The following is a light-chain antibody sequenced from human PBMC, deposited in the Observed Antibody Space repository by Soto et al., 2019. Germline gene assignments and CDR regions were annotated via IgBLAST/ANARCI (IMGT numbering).Light chain of an antibody. V-gene: IGLV2-8*01. Sequence: QSVLTQPPYASGSPGQSVTISCTGTSSDVGGYNYVSWYQHHPGKAPKLIIYEVYKRPSGVPDRFSGSKSGNTAALTVSGLQAEDEADYYCSSYVGNNSYVFGTGTKVTVL. CDR1: SSDVGGYNY. J-gene: IGLJ1*01. CDR3: SSYVGNNSYV. CDR2: EVY.